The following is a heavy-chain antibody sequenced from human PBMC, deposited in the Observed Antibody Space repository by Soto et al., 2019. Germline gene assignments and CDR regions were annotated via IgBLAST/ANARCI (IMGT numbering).Heavy chain of an antibody. J-gene: IGHJ6*02. CDR2: IKPDGSEK. CDR3: ARRRIMLFAPHLDV. Sequence: GSLQLSCSASGFAFGTYGMSWVRQAPGKGLEWVANIKPDGSEKPYADSVKGLFTISRDNAKNSLYLQMSSLRAEDTAVYYCARRRIMLFAPHLDVWGQGTTVTVSS. V-gene: IGHV3-7*01. CDR1: GFAFGTYG. D-gene: IGHD2-8*01.